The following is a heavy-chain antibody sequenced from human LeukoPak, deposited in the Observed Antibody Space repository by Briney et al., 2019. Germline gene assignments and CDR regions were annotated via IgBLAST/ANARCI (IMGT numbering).Heavy chain of an antibody. J-gene: IGHJ4*02. CDR2: ISGVGGGT. CDR3: AKRGVEIRGLLVIGYHKETSYFEH. V-gene: IGHV3-23*01. Sequence: GGSLRLSRVVSGITLSNYGMSWVRQAPGKGLEWVSGISGVGGGTNYTDSVKGRFTVSRDNSRNTMYLQMNSLRAEDTAVYFCAKRGVEIRGLLVIGYHKETSYFEHWGQGVLVSVSS. CDR1: GITLSNYG. D-gene: IGHD3-10*01.